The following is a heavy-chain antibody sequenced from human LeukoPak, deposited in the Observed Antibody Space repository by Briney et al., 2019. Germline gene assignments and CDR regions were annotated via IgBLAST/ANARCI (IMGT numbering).Heavy chain of an antibody. CDR1: GFSLEDYA. Sequence: QPGRSLRLSCVGSGFSLEDYAMHWVRQVPGKGLEWVSSISWDSGNQAYSDSVKGRFTISRDNAKNSLYLQMNSLRAEDTAVYYCARQGWLQLNFLDYWGQGALVTVSS. CDR2: ISWDSGNQ. D-gene: IGHD5-24*01. J-gene: IGHJ4*02. V-gene: IGHV3-9*01. CDR3: ARQGWLQLNFLDY.